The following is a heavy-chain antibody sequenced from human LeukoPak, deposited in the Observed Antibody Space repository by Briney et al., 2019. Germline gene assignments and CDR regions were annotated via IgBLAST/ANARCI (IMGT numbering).Heavy chain of an antibody. CDR3: ARVVNVLRYFDWLLTPFDY. Sequence: VASVKVSCKASGYTFTSYGISWVRQAPGQGLEWMGWINAYNGNTNYAQKLQGRVTMTTGTSTSTAYMELRSLRSDDTAVDYCARVVNVLRYFDWLLTPFDYWGQGTLVTVSS. V-gene: IGHV1-18*01. CDR2: INAYNGNT. J-gene: IGHJ4*02. CDR1: GYTFTSYG. D-gene: IGHD3-9*01.